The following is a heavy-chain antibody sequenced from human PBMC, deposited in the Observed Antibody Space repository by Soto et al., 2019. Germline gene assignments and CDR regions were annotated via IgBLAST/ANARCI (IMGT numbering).Heavy chain of an antibody. D-gene: IGHD2-2*01. CDR1: GGSISSGGYY. Sequence: PSETLSLTCTASGGSISSGGYYWSWIRQHPGKGLEWIGYIYYSGSTYYNPSLKSRVTISVDTSKNQFSLKLSSVTAADTAVYYCARVGCSSTSCPYGPFDYWGQGTLVTVSS. J-gene: IGHJ4*02. CDR2: IYYSGST. CDR3: ARVGCSSTSCPYGPFDY. V-gene: IGHV4-31*03.